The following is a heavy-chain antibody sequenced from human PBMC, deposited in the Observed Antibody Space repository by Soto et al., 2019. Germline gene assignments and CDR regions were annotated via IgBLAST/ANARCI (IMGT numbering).Heavy chain of an antibody. Sequence: GGSLRLSCAASGFTFSSYSMNWVRQAPGKGLEWVSYISSSSSTIYYADSVKGRFTISRDNAKNSLYLQMNSLRAEDTAVYYCARVYGTSVSYDFWSGYYTQDFDYWGQGTLVTVSS. CDR2: ISSSSSTI. D-gene: IGHD3-3*01. CDR1: GFTFSSYS. CDR3: ARVYGTSVSYDFWSGYYTQDFDY. J-gene: IGHJ4*02. V-gene: IGHV3-48*01.